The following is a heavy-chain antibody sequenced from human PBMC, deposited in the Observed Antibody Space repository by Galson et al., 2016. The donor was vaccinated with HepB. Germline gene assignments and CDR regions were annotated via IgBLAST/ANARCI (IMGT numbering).Heavy chain of an antibody. J-gene: IGHJ1*01. CDR3: AQDKASMSVGATNFQH. V-gene: IGHV3-9*01. D-gene: IGHD1-26*01. Sequence: AMHWVRQAPGKGLEWVSSISWNSGSIGYADSVKGRFTISRDNAKSSLYLQMNSLRAEDTAFYYCAQDKASMSVGATNFQHWGQGTLVTVSS. CDR2: ISWNSGSI. CDR1: A.